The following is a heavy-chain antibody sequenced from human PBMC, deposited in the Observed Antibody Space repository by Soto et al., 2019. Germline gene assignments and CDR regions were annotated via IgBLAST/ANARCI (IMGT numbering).Heavy chain of an antibody. J-gene: IGHJ4*02. D-gene: IGHD5-18*01. CDR2: IYSGGST. CDR3: ARHGFNYGGGYFDY. CDR1: GVTVSSNY. Sequence: EVKLVESGGGLVQPGGSLRLSCAASGVTVSSNYMSWVRQAPGKGLEWVSVIYSGGSTYYADSVKGRFTISRDNSKNTLYLQMHSLRAEDTAVYYCARHGFNYGGGYFDYWGQGTLVTVSS. V-gene: IGHV3-66*04.